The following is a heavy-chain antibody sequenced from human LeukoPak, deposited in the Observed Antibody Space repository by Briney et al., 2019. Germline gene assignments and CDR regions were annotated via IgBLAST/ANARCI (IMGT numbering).Heavy chain of an antibody. J-gene: IGHJ4*02. D-gene: IGHD3-16*01. Sequence: PSETLSLTCTVSGGSISSYYWSWIRQPPGKGLEWIGYIYYSGSTNYNPSLKSRVTISVDTSKNQFSLKLSSVTAADTAVYYCARAGGGLDYWSQGTLVTVSS. CDR3: ARAGGGLDY. V-gene: IGHV4-59*01. CDR2: IYYSGST. CDR1: GGSISSYY.